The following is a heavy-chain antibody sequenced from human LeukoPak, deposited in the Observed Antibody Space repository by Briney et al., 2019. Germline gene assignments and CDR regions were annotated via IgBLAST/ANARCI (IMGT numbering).Heavy chain of an antibody. V-gene: IGHV3-23*01. CDR2: ISSSGSTT. CDR1: GFTFDDYG. D-gene: IGHD3-22*01. Sequence: GGSLRLSCAASGFTFDDYGMSWVRQAPGKGLEWVSYISSSGSTTYYADSVKGRFTISRDNSKNTLYLQINSLRAEDTAVYYCAKDKFYDSSGYYAPNFDYWGQGTLVTVSS. J-gene: IGHJ4*02. CDR3: AKDKFYDSSGYYAPNFDY.